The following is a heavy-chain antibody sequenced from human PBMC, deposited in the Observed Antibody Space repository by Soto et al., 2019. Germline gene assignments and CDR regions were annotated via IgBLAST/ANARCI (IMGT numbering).Heavy chain of an antibody. D-gene: IGHD6-19*01. J-gene: IGHJ6*02. CDR3: ARGGASGWYYYYYGMDV. V-gene: IGHV3-13*01. Sequence: VSLRLSCAASGFTFSSYDMHWVRQATGKGLEWVSAIGTAGGTYYPDSVKGRFTISRENAKNSLYLQMNSLRAGDTAVYYCARGGASGWYYYYYGMDVWGQGTTVT. CDR2: IGTAGGT. CDR1: GFTFSSYD.